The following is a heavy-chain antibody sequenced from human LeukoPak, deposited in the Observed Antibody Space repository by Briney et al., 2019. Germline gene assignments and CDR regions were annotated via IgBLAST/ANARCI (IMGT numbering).Heavy chain of an antibody. CDR1: GFTFSSYW. CDR3: ARDISPGSLSNWFDP. D-gene: IGHD1-26*01. J-gene: IGHJ5*02. V-gene: IGHV3-7*03. CDR2: IKQDGSEK. Sequence: GGSLRLSCAASGFTFSSYWMSWVRQAPGKGLEWVANIKQDGSEKNYVDSVKGRFTISRDNAKNSLYLQMNSLRAEDTAVYYCARDISPGSLSNWFDPWGQGTLVTVSS.